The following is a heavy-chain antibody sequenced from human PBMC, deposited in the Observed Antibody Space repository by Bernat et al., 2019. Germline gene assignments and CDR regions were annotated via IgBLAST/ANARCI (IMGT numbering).Heavy chain of an antibody. Sequence: EVQLVEFGGGLVQPGGSLRLSCAASGFTFSRNWMHWVRQAPGKGLVWVSYINSDGSSTNYVESVKGRFTCTGDDGESRLDLQLTGRGDEEKGVYGCARGGRGDGLDMWGQGTMVNVSS. V-gene: IGHV3-74*01. CDR3: ARGGRGDGLDM. CDR2: INSDGSST. CDR1: GFTFSRNW. J-gene: IGHJ3*02. D-gene: IGHD3-10*01.